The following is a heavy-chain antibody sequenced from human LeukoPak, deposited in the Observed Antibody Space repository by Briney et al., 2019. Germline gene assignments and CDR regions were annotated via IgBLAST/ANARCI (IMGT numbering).Heavy chain of an antibody. D-gene: IGHD2-21*02. CDR2: IIPIFGTA. CDR3: SWRGDLWTFDI. J-gene: IGHJ3*02. CDR1: GGTFSSYA. V-gene: IGHV1-69*13. Sequence: ASVKVSCKASGGTFSSYAISWVRQAPGQGLEWMGGIIPIFGTANYAQKFQGRVTITADESTSTAYMELSSLRSEDTAVYYCSWRGDLWTFDIWGQGTMVTVSS.